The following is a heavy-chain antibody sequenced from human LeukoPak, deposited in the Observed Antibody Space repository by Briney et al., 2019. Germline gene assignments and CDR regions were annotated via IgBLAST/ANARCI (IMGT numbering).Heavy chain of an antibody. CDR1: GGSISSGGYY. CDR3: ARDLGGTGYCSGGSCYPADAFDI. J-gene: IGHJ3*02. CDR2: IYYSGST. V-gene: IGHV4-31*03. D-gene: IGHD2-15*01. Sequence: SETLSLTCTVSGGSISSGGYYWSWIRQHPGKGLEWIGYIYYSGSTHYNPSLKSRITISVDTSKNQFSLKLSSVTAADTAVYYCARDLGGTGYCSGGSCYPADAFDIWGQGTMVTVSS.